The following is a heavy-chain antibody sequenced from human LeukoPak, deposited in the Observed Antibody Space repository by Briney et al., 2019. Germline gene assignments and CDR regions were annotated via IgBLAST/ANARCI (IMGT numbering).Heavy chain of an antibody. CDR3: AREEGVATIGPDY. J-gene: IGHJ4*02. CDR1: GGSISGYY. D-gene: IGHD5-12*01. Sequence: PSETLSLTCTVSGGSISGYYWSWIRQPPGKGLEWIGYIYHSGSTYYNPSLKSRVTISVDRSKNQFSLKLSSVTAADTAVYYCAREEGVATIGPDYWGQGTLVTVSS. CDR2: IYHSGST. V-gene: IGHV4-59*12.